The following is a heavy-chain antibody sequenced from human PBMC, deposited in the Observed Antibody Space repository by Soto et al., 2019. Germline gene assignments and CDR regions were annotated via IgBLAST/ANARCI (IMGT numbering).Heavy chain of an antibody. CDR1: GGSISSYY. V-gene: IGHV4-4*07. Sequence: QVQLQESGPGLVKPSETLSLTCTVSGGSISSYYWSWIRPPAGKGLEWSWRIYTSGSTNYNPSLKRRVTMAVDTSKNQFSLKPSSVTGADTAVYYCAREGTMVGGTSYYYGMDVWCQGTTVTVSS. J-gene: IGHJ6*02. D-gene: IGHD3-10*01. CDR3: AREGTMVGGTSYYYGMDV. CDR2: IYTSGST.